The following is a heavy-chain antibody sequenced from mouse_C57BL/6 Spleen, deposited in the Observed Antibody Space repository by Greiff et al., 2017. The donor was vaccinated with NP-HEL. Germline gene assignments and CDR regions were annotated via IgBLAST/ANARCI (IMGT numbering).Heavy chain of an antibody. CDR1: GYTFTSYW. CDR3: ARSDGRGFAY. CDR2: IHPNSGST. D-gene: IGHD1-1*01. Sequence: QVQLQQPGAELVKPGASVKLSCKASGYTFTSYWMHWVKQRPGQGLEWIGMIHPNSGSTNYNEKFKSKATLTVDKSSSTAYMQLKSLTSEDSAVYYCARSDGRGFAYWGQGTLVTVSA. V-gene: IGHV1-64*01. J-gene: IGHJ3*01.